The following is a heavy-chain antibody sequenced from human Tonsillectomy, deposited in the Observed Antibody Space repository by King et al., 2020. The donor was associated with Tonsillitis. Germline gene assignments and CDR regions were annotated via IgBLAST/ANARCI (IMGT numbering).Heavy chain of an antibody. Sequence: VQLQESGPGLVKPSETLSLTCTVSGGSISSYYWNWVRQPPGKGLEWIGYIYYSGSTNYNPSLKSRVTISVDTSKNQFSLKLTSVTAADTAVYYCARGRGSSPWGGSGGYYFEYWGQGTLVTVSS. J-gene: IGHJ4*02. CDR3: ARGRGSSPWGGSGGYYFEY. CDR2: IYYSGST. D-gene: IGHD3-10*01. V-gene: IGHV4-59*12. CDR1: GGSISSYY.